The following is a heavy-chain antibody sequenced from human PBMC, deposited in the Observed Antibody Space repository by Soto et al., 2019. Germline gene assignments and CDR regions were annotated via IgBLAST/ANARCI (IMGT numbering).Heavy chain of an antibody. CDR2: MNPNSGNT. J-gene: IGHJ5*02. Sequence: QVQLVQSGAEVKKPGASVKVSCKASGYTFTSYDINWVRQATGQGLEWIGWMNPNSGNTGYAQKFQGRVTMTRNTSISTAYMELSSLRSEDTAVYYCARGLLAGYCSGGSCYEFDPWGQGTLVTVSS. D-gene: IGHD2-15*01. CDR3: ARGLLAGYCSGGSCYEFDP. V-gene: IGHV1-8*01. CDR1: GYTFTSYD.